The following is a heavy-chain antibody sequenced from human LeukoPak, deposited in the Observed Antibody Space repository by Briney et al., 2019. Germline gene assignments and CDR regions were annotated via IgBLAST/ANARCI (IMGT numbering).Heavy chain of an antibody. CDR3: TKDRMWELHPRSAFDL. V-gene: IGHV3-9*01. D-gene: IGHD1-26*01. CDR1: EFTFSSYS. CDR2: IKWDSGDM. J-gene: IGHJ3*01. Sequence: QPGGSLRLSCAASEFTFSSYSMTWVRQAPGKGLEWVAGIKWDSGDMRYADSVKGRFTISRDNAQKSLYVQMNSLRVEDTALYFCTKDRMWELHPRSAFDLWGQGTMVIVSS.